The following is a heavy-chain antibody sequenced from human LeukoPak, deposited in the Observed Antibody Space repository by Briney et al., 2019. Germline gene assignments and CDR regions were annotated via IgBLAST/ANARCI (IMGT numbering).Heavy chain of an antibody. CDR1: GFTFSSYW. Sequence: GGALRLSCAASGFTFSSYWMSWVRQAPGKGLEWVANIKEDGSAKYYEDSVKGRFTISRDNAKNSLYLQMNNLSAEDTAVYYCVRDSPGYGAYDFDWGQGTLVTVSS. V-gene: IGHV3-7*01. CDR3: VRDSPGYGAYDFD. J-gene: IGHJ4*02. CDR2: IKEDGSAK. D-gene: IGHD5-12*01.